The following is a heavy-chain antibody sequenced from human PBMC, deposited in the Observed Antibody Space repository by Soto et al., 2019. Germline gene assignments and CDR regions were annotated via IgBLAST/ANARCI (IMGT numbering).Heavy chain of an antibody. Sequence: SETLSLTCTVSGGSISSGDYYWSWIRQPPGKGLEWIGYIYYSGSTNYNPSLKSRVTISVDTSKNQFSLKLSSVTAADTAVYYCARSSYDYVWGSYPDLAYWGQGTLVTVSS. CDR1: GGSISSGDYY. J-gene: IGHJ4*02. D-gene: IGHD3-16*02. V-gene: IGHV4-61*08. CDR3: ARSSYDYVWGSYPDLAY. CDR2: IYYSGST.